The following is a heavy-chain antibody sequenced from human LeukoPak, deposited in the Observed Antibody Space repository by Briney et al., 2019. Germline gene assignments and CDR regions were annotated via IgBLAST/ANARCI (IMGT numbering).Heavy chain of an antibody. CDR1: GFTFSSFA. CDR2: ISSSSGST. D-gene: IGHD3-22*01. J-gene: IGHJ4*02. Sequence: PGGSLRLSCAASGFTFSSFAMSWVRQAPGKGLEWVSAISSSSGSTYYADSVRGRFTISRDNSKNTLYLQMNSLRAEDTAVYYCAREGLPSIYYDSSGYIDYWGQGTLVTVSS. V-gene: IGHV3-23*01. CDR3: AREGLPSIYYDSSGYIDY.